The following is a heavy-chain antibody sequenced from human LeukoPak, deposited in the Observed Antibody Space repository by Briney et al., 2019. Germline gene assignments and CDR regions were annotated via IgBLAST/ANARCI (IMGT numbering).Heavy chain of an antibody. CDR3: ARGGQGRIAVADGGFDY. D-gene: IGHD6-19*01. CDR1: GGSISSSSYY. J-gene: IGHJ4*02. CDR2: INHSGST. Sequence: SSETLSLTCTVSGGSISSSSYYWGWIRQPPGKGLEWIGEINHSGSTNYNPSLKSRVTISVDTSKNQFSLKLSSVTAADTAVYYCARGGQGRIAVADGGFDYWGQGTLVTVSS. V-gene: IGHV4-39*07.